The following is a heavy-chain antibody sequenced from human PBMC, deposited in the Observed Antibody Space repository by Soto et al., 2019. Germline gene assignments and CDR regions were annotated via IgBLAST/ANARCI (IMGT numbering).Heavy chain of an antibody. J-gene: IGHJ4*02. Sequence: PGGSLRLSCLASGFTFKAYAMGWVRQAPGKGLEWVSSISATDGKTYYADSVRGRFMISRDNSRNSLFLQMNCLRPDDSALYYCVKDEGTSSTVFDYWGQGTPVTVSS. V-gene: IGHV3-23*01. CDR2: ISATDGKT. CDR1: GFTFKAYA. CDR3: VKDEGTSSTVFDY. D-gene: IGHD4-4*01.